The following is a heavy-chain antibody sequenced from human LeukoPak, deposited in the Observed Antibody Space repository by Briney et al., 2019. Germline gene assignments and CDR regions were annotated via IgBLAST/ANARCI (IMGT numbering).Heavy chain of an antibody. CDR3: AKDRLRIQLWFLDY. CDR1: GFTFSSYG. J-gene: IGHJ4*02. CDR2: IRYDGRNK. D-gene: IGHD5-18*01. Sequence: GGTLRXSCAASGFTFSSYGMHWVRQAPGKGLEWVAFIRYDGRNKYYADSVKGRFTISRDNSKNTLYLQMNSLRAEDTAVYYCAKDRLRIQLWFLDYWGQGTLVTVSS. V-gene: IGHV3-30*02.